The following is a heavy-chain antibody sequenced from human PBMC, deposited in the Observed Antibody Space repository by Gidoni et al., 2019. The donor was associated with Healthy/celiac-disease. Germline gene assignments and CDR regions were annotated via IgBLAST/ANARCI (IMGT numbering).Heavy chain of an antibody. V-gene: IGHV4-34*01. J-gene: IGHJ3*02. CDR2: INHSGST. CDR3: ARPGLLRRDNAFDI. D-gene: IGHD3-10*01. Sequence: GLEWIGEINHSGSTNYNPSLKSRVTISVDTSKNQFSLKLSSVTAADTAVYYCARPGLLRRDNAFDIWGQGTMVTVSS.